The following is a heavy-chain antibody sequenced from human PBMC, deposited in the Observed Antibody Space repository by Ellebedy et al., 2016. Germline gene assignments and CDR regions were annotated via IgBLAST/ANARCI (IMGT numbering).Heavy chain of an antibody. Sequence: SETLSLXXAVYGGSFSGYYWSWIRQPPGKGLEWIGSIYYSGSTYYNPSLKSRVTISVDTSKNQFSLKLSSVTAADTAVYYCARVHPTDYDSSGYYHYWGQGTLVTVSS. CDR1: GGSFSGYY. CDR3: ARVHPTDYDSSGYYHY. CDR2: IYYSGST. V-gene: IGHV4-34*01. D-gene: IGHD3-22*01. J-gene: IGHJ4*02.